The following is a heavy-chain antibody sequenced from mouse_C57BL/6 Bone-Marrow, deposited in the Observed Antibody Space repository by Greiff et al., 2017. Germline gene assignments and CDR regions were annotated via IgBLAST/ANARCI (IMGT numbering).Heavy chain of an antibody. CDR1: GYTFTSYW. Sequence: VQLQQPGAELVKPGASVKLSCKASGYTFTSYWMHWVKQRPGQGLEWIGMIHPNSGSTNYNEKFKSKATLTVDKSSSTAYMQLSSLTSEDSAVYYCASYYGNSYSYFDVWGTGTTVTVSS. V-gene: IGHV1-64*01. CDR3: ASYYGNSYSYFDV. D-gene: IGHD2-1*01. CDR2: IHPNSGST. J-gene: IGHJ1*03.